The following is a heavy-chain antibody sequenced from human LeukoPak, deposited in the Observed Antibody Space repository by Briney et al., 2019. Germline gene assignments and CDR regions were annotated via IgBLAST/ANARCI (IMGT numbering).Heavy chain of an antibody. D-gene: IGHD3-3*01. CDR2: IYYSGST. CDR1: GGSISSSSYY. J-gene: IGHJ6*03. V-gene: IGHV4-39*01. CDR3: ARPYDFWSGYPTKRDMDV. Sequence: KPSETLSLTCTVSGGSISSSSYYWGWIRQPPGKGPEWIGSIYYSGSTYYNPSLKSRVTISVDTSKNQFSLKLSSVTAADTAVYYCARPYDFWSGYPTKRDMDVWGKGTTVTVSS.